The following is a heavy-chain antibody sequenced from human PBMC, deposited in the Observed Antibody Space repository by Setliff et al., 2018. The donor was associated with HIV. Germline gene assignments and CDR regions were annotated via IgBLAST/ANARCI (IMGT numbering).Heavy chain of an antibody. CDR2: ISNSGIYI. Sequence: GGSLRLSCAASGFTFSSYSMHWVRQAPGKGLEWVSSISNSGIYIYYADSVKGRFTISRDNAKTSLYLQMNSLRAEDTAVYYCAIRSLLGLQVWGQGSLVTVSS. V-gene: IGHV3-21*01. J-gene: IGHJ1*01. CDR1: GFTFSSYS. CDR3: AIRSLLGLQV.